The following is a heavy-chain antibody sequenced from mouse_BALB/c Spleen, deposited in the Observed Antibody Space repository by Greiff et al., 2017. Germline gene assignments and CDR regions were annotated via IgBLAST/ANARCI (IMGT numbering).Heavy chain of an antibody. J-gene: IGHJ4*01. CDR2: ISTYYGDA. CDR3: ARTPLTY. Sequence: VQLVESGAELVRPGVSVKISCKGSGYTFTDYAMHWVKQSHAKSLEWIGVISTYYGDASYNQKFKGKATMTVDKSSSTAYMELARLTSEDSAIYYCARTPLTYWGQGTSVTVSS. D-gene: IGHD4-1*01. CDR1: GYTFTDYA. V-gene: IGHV1S137*01.